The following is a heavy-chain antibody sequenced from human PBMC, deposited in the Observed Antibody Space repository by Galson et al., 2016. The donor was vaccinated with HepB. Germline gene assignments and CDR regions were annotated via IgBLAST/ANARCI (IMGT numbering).Heavy chain of an antibody. D-gene: IGHD1-26*01. J-gene: IGHJ4*02. CDR1: GYTLTSYG. Sequence: SVKVSCKASGYTLTSYGTHWVRQAPGQSLEWMGWIDAGNHNTKYSENFQGRVTITRDTSANIAYLELRSLTSEDTGVYYCARVARGTHIWDGYWGQGTLVTVSS. CDR3: ARVARGTHIWDGY. CDR2: IDAGNHNT. V-gene: IGHV1-3*01.